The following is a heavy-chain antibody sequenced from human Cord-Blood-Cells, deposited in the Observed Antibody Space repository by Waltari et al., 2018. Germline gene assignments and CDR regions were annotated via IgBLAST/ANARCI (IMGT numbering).Heavy chain of an antibody. CDR1: GFTFSSYS. V-gene: IGHV3-21*01. J-gene: IGHJ6*03. CDR3: ARDPRGGDYWSGYLTRYYYYYYMDV. D-gene: IGHD3-3*01. Sequence: EVQLVESGGGLVKPGGSLRLSCAASGFTFSSYSMNWVRQAPGKGLEWVSSISSSSSYIYYADSVKGRFTISRDNAKNSLYLQMNSLRAEDTAVYYCARDPRGGDYWSGYLTRYYYYYYMDVWGKGTTVTVSS. CDR2: ISSSSSYI.